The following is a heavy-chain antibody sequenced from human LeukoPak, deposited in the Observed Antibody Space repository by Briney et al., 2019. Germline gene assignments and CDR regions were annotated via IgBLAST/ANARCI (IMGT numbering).Heavy chain of an antibody. J-gene: IGHJ6*02. D-gene: IGHD2-2*01. CDR3: ARGCSSTSCHWDYYGMDV. Sequence: GASVKVSCTASGYIFTSYGIGWVRQAPGQGLEWMGWISADNGNTNYAQNLQGRVTMTTDTSTSTAYMEVRSLKSDDTAVYYCARGCSSTSCHWDYYGMDVWGQGTTVTVSS. V-gene: IGHV1-18*01. CDR2: ISADNGNT. CDR1: GYIFTSYG.